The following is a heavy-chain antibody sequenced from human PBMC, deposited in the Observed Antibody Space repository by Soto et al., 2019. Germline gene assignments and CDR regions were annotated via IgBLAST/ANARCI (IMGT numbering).Heavy chain of an antibody. J-gene: IGHJ6*02. D-gene: IGHD6-13*01. CDR1: GFPFSTNS. CDR3: ATTYISSSWYHYYYYYGMDV. Sequence: PGGSLRLSCAASGFPFSTNSMNWVRQAPGKGLEWVSSISSSSSYIYYADSVKGRFTISRDNAKNSLYLQMNSLRAEDTAVYCCATTYISSSWYHYYYYYGMDVWGQGTTVTVSS. CDR2: ISSSSSYI. V-gene: IGHV3-21*01.